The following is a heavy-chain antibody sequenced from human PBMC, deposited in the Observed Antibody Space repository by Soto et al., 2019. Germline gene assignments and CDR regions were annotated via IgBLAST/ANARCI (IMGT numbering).Heavy chain of an antibody. Sequence: SETLSLTCTVSGGSISSYYWSWIRQPPGKGLEWIGYIYYSGSSNYNPSLKSRVSMSLDTSKNQFSLKLSSVTAAGTAVYYCARPYSGSYWATFDIWCQGTMVTVS. J-gene: IGHJ3*02. V-gene: IGHV4-59*01. CDR3: ARPYSGSYWATFDI. D-gene: IGHD1-26*01. CDR1: GGSISSYY. CDR2: IYYSGSS.